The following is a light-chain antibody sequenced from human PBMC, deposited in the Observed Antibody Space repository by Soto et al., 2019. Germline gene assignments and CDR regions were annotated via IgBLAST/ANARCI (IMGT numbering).Light chain of an antibody. CDR1: SSDVGSYNL. Sequence: QSALTQPASVSGSPGQSITISCTGTSSDVGSYNLVSWYQQHPGKAPKLMIYEGSKRPSGVSNRFSGSKSGNTASLTISGLQAGGGGGYFFCPYGGCNPPAVFGGGTQLTVL. V-gene: IGLV2-23*01. CDR2: EGS. J-gene: IGLJ7*01. CDR3: CPYGGCNPPAV.